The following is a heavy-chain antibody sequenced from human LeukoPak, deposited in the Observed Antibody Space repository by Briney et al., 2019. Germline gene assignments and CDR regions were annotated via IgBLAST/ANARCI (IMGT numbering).Heavy chain of an antibody. D-gene: IGHD3-10*01. CDR1: GGSISSSSYY. CDR2: IYYSGST. CDR3: ASFRVRGVTTSE. J-gene: IGHJ4*02. V-gene: IGHV4-39*07. Sequence: SETLSLTCTVSGGSISSSSYYWGWIRQPPGKGLEWIGSIYYSGSTYYNPSLKSRVTISVDTSKNQFSLKLSSVTAADTAVYYCASFRVRGVTTSEWGQGTLVTVSS.